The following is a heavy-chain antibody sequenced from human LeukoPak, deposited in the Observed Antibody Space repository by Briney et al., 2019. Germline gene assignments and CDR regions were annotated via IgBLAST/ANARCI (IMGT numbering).Heavy chain of an antibody. CDR1: GFTLSTYN. CDR2: ISTSSSYI. V-gene: IGHV3-21*01. Sequence: GGFMRPSCAASGFTLSTYNMRWVRQAPRRVLEWVSSISTSSSYIYYADSVKGLFTIYRDNARNSLYLKMSSLRAEDTAVYYCAKDMSAAGHYFYYMDVWGKGTAVTVSS. D-gene: IGHD3-10*02. CDR3: AKDMSAAGHYFYYMDV. J-gene: IGHJ6*03.